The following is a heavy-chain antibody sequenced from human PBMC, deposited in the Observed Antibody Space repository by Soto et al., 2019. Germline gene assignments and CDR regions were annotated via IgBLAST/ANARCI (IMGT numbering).Heavy chain of an antibody. V-gene: IGHV3-11*01. Sequence: QVQLVESGGGLVKPGGSLRLSCAASGFTFSDYYMSWIRQSPGKGLEWVSYISSSGSTIYYADSVKGRFTISRDNAKNSLYLQMNSLRAEDTAVYSCARDLYSGYDPQGAFFDYWCQGTLVTVSS. CDR1: GFTFSDYY. J-gene: IGHJ4*02. D-gene: IGHD5-12*01. CDR2: ISSSGSTI. CDR3: ARDLYSGYDPQGAFFDY.